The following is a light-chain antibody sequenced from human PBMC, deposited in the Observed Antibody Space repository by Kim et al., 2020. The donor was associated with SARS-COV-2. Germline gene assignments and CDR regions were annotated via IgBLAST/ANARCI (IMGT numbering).Light chain of an antibody. Sequence: ELTQPPSVSVAPGKTARITCGGNNIGSKSVHWYQQKPGQAPVVVIYYDSDRPSGIPERFSGSNSGNTATLTISRVEAADEADYYCQVWDSYSDHYVFG. CDR1: NIGSKS. V-gene: IGLV3-21*04. CDR3: QVWDSYSDHYV. CDR2: YDS. J-gene: IGLJ1*01.